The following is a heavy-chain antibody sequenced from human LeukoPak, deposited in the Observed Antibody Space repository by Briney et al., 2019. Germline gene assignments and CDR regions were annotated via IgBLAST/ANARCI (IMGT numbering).Heavy chain of an antibody. CDR1: GGSISSGGYY. CDR3: ARGSYSNYGSWFDP. D-gene: IGHD4-11*01. Sequence: SETLSLTCTVSGGSISSGGYYWSWIRQHPVKGLEWIGYIYYSGSTYYNPSLKSRVIISVDTSKNQFSLKLSSVTAADTAVYYCARGSYSNYGSWFDPWGQGTLVTVSS. J-gene: IGHJ5*02. V-gene: IGHV4-31*03. CDR2: IYYSGST.